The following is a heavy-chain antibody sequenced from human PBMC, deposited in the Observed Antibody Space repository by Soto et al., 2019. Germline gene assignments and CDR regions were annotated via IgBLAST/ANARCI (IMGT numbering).Heavy chain of an antibody. CDR2: ISYDATTK. CDR3: ARDPLVGAPDYFDY. CDR1: GFTFSSYP. D-gene: IGHD1-26*01. J-gene: IGHJ4*02. V-gene: IGHV3-30-3*01. Sequence: QVQLVESGGGVVQPGRSLRLSCAASGFTFSSYPLHWVRQAPGKGLEWVAVISYDATTKYHADSVKDRFTISRDNSKNTLYIQMNSLRDEDTAVYYCARDPLVGAPDYFDYWGQGTLVTVSA.